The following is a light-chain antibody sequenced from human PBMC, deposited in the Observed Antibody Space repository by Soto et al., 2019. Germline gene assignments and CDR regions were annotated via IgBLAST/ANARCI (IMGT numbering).Light chain of an antibody. CDR2: RNN. V-gene: IGLV1-47*01. J-gene: IGLJ2*01. CDR1: RFNIGSNY. Sequence: QSVLTQPPSASGTPGQRVTISCSGSRFNIGSNYVYWYQQLPGTAPKLLIYRNNQRPSGVPDRFSGSKSGTSASLAISGLRSEDEADYYCAAWDDSLSAHVVFGGGTQLTVL. CDR3: AAWDDSLSAHVV.